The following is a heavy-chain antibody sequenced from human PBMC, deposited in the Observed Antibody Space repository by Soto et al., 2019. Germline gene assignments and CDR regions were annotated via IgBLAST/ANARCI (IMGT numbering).Heavy chain of an antibody. CDR3: ARTRVGAAAVTEEWFDP. V-gene: IGHV2-70*01. CDR2: IDWDDDK. CDR1: GFSLSTSGMC. Sequence: SGPTLVNPTQTLTLTCPFSGFSLSTSGMCVSWIRQPPGKALEWLALIDWDDDKYYSTSLKTRLTISKDTSKNQVVLTMTNMDPVDTATYYCARTRVGAAAVTEEWFDPWGQGTLVTVSS. D-gene: IGHD6-13*01. J-gene: IGHJ5*02.